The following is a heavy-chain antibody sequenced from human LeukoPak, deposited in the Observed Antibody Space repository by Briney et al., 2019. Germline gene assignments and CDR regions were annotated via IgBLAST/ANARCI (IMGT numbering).Heavy chain of an antibody. D-gene: IGHD6-13*01. V-gene: IGHV4-61*02. Sequence: SETLSLTCTVSGGSISSGSYYWSWLRQPAGKGLEWIGRIYTSGSTNYNPSLKSRVTISVDTSKNQFSLKLSSVTAADTAVYYCARVGEGSSWGTRDYWGQGTLVTVSS. CDR1: GGSISSGSYY. CDR2: IYTSGST. CDR3: ARVGEGSSWGTRDY. J-gene: IGHJ4*02.